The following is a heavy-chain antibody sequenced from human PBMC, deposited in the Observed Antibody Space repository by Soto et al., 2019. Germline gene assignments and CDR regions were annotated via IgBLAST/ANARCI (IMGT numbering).Heavy chain of an antibody. CDR3: TTRGALGY. D-gene: IGHD2-15*01. CDR2: IKSKTDGGTI. CDR1: DLSFSNAY. J-gene: IGHJ4*02. Sequence: EGQLVESGGGLVKPGESESLSCAASDLSFSNAYINWVRQAPGKGLEWVGRIKSKTDGGTIDYAAPVKGRFIISRDDSSNTVYLQMNSLKTEDTAVYYCTTRGALGYWGQGTLVTVSS. V-gene: IGHV3-15*07.